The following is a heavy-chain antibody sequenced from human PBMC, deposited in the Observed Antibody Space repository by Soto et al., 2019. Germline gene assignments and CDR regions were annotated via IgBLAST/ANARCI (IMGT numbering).Heavy chain of an antibody. D-gene: IGHD3-10*01. J-gene: IGHJ4*02. V-gene: IGHV1-8*01. CDR1: GSTFSTLD. CDR2: MHANTGLT. Sequence: QVQLVQNGAEVKKPGASVKVSCKASGSTFSTLDLNWVRQAPGQGLDWMGWMHANTGLTGHAQKFQGRLSMTRDTSISTAYMELSSLRADDTAVYYCARYIFGQGFISWGQGTLVTVSS. CDR3: ARYIFGQGFIS.